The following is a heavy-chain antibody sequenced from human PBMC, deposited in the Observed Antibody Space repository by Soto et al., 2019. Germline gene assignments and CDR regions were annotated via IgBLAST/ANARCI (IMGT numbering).Heavy chain of an antibody. CDR3: ARDTAVAGTGSRDYYYGMDV. CDR2: ISSSSSYI. CDR1: GFTFSSYS. J-gene: IGHJ6*02. D-gene: IGHD6-19*01. V-gene: IGHV3-21*01. Sequence: EVQLVESRGGLVKPGGSLRLSCAASGFTFSSYSMNWVRQAPGKGLEWVSSISSSSSYIYYADSVKGRFTISRDNTKNSLYLQMNSLRAEDTAVYYCARDTAVAGTGSRDYYYGMDVWGQGTTVTVSS.